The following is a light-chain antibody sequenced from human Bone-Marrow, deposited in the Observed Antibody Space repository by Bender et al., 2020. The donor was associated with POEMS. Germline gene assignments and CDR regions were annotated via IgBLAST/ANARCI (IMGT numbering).Light chain of an antibody. CDR2: GST. CDR3: QSYDSSGTVV. CDR1: SLRSSF. V-gene: IGLV3-19*01. Sequence: SSELTQDPAVSVAPGQTVRITCQGDSLRSSFASWYQQKPGQAPVLVMYGSTFRPSGTPDRISGSRSGNTASLTITGAQAEDEADYYCQSYDSSGTVVFGGGTKLTVL. J-gene: IGLJ3*02.